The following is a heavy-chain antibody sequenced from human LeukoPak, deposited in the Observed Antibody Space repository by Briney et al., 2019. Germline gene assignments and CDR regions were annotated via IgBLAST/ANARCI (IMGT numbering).Heavy chain of an antibody. CDR2: IHYTGAT. CDR3: ARGNILSGYCFDF. CDR1: GGSITGYY. V-gene: IGHV4-34*01. D-gene: IGHD3-9*01. Sequence: SETLSLTCAVYGGSITGYYWSWIRQPPGKGLEWVGEIHYTGATSYNPSLKSRATISIDTSKNRVSLKLSSVTAADTAVYYCARGNILSGYCFDFWGQGALVTVSS. J-gene: IGHJ4*02.